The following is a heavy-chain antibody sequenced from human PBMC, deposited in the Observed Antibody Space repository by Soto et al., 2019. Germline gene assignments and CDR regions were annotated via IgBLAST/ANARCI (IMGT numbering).Heavy chain of an antibody. CDR2: IITIFGTA. CDR1: GGTFSSYA. V-gene: IGHV1-69*12. J-gene: IGHJ6*02. D-gene: IGHD5-12*01. CDR3: ARELYSGYGDYYYYGMDV. Sequence: QVQLVQSGAEVKKPGSSVKVSCKASGGTFSSYAISWVRQAPGQGLEWMGGIITIFGTANYAQKFQGRVKITADESKSTAYMELSSLRSEDTAVYYCARELYSGYGDYYYYGMDVWGQGTTVTVSS.